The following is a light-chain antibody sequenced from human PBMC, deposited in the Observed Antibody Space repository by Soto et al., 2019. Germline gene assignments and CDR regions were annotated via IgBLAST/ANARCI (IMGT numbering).Light chain of an antibody. CDR2: DVN. CDR3: SSFTSSTSDV. Sequence: QSALTQPASVSGSPGQSIAISCTGTSSDVGSYNSVSWYQQYPGKAPKLMIHDVNNRPAGISDRFSGSKSGNTASLTISGRQADDEADDYCSSFTSSTSDVVGTGTKLTVL. V-gene: IGLV2-14*03. J-gene: IGLJ1*01. CDR1: SSDVGSYNS.